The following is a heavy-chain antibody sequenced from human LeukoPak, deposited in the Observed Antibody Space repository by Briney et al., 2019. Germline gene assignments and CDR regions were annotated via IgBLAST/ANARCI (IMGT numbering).Heavy chain of an antibody. CDR1: GFTFSSYW. CDR3: AKGRYYYDSSGYYYDY. Sequence: GGSLRLSCAASGFTFSSYWMHWVRQAPGKGLVWVSRINTDGSSTSYADSVKGRFTISRDNSKNTLYLQMNSLRAEDTAVYYCAKGRYYYDSSGYYYDYWGQGTLVTVSS. J-gene: IGHJ4*02. CDR2: INTDGSST. D-gene: IGHD3-22*01. V-gene: IGHV3-74*01.